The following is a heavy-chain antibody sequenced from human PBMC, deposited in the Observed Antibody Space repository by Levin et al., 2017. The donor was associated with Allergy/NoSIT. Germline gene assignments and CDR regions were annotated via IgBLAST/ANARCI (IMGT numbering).Heavy chain of an antibody. CDR1: GGSVSGSSYY. Sequence: SETLSLTCTVSGGSVSGSSYYWGWVRQSPGKGLEWIGGIYYSQRTYYNPSLESRVTVSVDMPKNKVSLKLNSVTAADTAVYFCTSQRRLVPHVWGQGILVTVSS. CDR2: IYYSQRT. J-gene: IGHJ4*01. D-gene: IGHD4-23*01. CDR3: TSQRRLVPHV. V-gene: IGHV4-39*01.